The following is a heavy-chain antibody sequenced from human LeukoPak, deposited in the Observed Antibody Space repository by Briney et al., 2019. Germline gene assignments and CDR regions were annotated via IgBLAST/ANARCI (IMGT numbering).Heavy chain of an antibody. CDR3: ARDISRYGSDDSSGYLIDY. V-gene: IGHV1-2*02. J-gene: IGHJ4*02. D-gene: IGHD3-22*01. CDR2: INPNSGGT. CDR1: GYTFTGYY. Sequence: GASVKVSCKASGYTFTGYYMHWVRQAPGQGLEWMGWINPNSGGTNYAQKFQGRVTMTRDTSISTAYMELSRLRSDDTAVYYCARDISRYGSDDSSGYLIDYWGQGTLVTVSS.